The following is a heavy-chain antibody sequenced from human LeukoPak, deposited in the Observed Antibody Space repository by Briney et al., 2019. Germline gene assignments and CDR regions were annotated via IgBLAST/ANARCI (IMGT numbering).Heavy chain of an antibody. D-gene: IGHD1-7*01. V-gene: IGHV1-3*01. CDR1: GYTFTSYV. CDR2: INAGNGNT. CDR3: ATGITGTSWFDP. J-gene: IGHJ5*02. Sequence: ASVKVSCKASGYTFTSYVMHWVRQAPGQRLEWMGWINAGNGNTKYSQKFQGRVTITRDTSASTAYMELSSLRSEDTAVYYCATGITGTSWFDPWGQGTLVTVSS.